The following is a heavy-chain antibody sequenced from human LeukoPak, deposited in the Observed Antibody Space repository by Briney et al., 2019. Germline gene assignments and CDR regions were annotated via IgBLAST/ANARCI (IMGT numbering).Heavy chain of an antibody. V-gene: IGHV4-39*01. D-gene: IGHD6-13*01. CDR1: GGSISSSSYY. CDR3: AGRVAYSSSPTNWFDP. J-gene: IGHJ5*02. CDR2: IYYSGST. Sequence: SETLSLTCTVSGGSISSSSYYWGWIRQPPGKGLEWIGSIYYSGSTYYNPSLKSRVTISVDTSKNQFSLKLSSVTATDTAVYYCAGRVAYSSSPTNWFDPWGQGTLVTVSS.